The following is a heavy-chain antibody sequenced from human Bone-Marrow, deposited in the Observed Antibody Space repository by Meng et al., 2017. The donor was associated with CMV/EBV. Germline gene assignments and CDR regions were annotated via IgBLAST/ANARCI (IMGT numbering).Heavy chain of an antibody. Sequence: GGSLRLSCAASGFTFSGYAMSWVRQTPGKGLEWVSVIYSGGSSTYYADSVKGRFTISRDNSKNTLYLQMNSLRAEDTAVYYCAKDRDGYNLSPFDYWGQGTRVTVSS. CDR3: AKDRDGYNLSPFDY. D-gene: IGHD5-24*01. CDR2: IYSGGSST. CDR1: GFTFSGYA. J-gene: IGHJ4*02. V-gene: IGHV3-23*03.